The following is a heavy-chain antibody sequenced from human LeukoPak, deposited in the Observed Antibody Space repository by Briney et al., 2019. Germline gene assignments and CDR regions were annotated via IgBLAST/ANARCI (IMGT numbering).Heavy chain of an antibody. CDR2: ISSSSSSI. J-gene: IGHJ4*02. CDR3: ARQNGADYYYYFDS. D-gene: IGHD3-22*01. Sequence: PGGSLRLSCAASGFTFSTYSMNWVRQAPGKGLEWVSYISSSSSSIYYADSVKGRFTISRDNAKNSLYLQINSLRAEDTAVYYCARQNGADYYYYFDSWGQGTPVTVSS. CDR1: GFTFSTYS. V-gene: IGHV3-48*01.